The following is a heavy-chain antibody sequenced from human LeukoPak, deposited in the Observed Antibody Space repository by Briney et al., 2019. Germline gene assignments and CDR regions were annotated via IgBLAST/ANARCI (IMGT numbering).Heavy chain of an antibody. Sequence: SETLSLTCAVYGGSFNGYYCSWIRQAPGKGLEWIGEINYSGRTSYNPSLKSRVTISVDTSKNQFSLKLSSVTAADTAVYYCARGRRITMIVVVYDAFDIWGQGTMVTVSS. CDR3: ARGRRITMIVVVYDAFDI. CDR1: GGSFNGYY. J-gene: IGHJ3*02. V-gene: IGHV4-34*01. CDR2: INYSGRT. D-gene: IGHD3-22*01.